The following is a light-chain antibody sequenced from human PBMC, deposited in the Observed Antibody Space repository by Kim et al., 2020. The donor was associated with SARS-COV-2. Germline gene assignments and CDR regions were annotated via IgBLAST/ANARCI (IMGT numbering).Light chain of an antibody. CDR3: QQYGTAPRT. J-gene: IGKJ1*01. Sequence: SPGERATLSCRASQSVNNNYLAWYQHKPGQAPRLVIYGASSRGTGIPDRCSGSGSGTDFTLTISRLEPEDFAVYYCQQYGTAPRTFGQGTKVDIK. CDR2: GAS. CDR1: QSVNNNY. V-gene: IGKV3-20*01.